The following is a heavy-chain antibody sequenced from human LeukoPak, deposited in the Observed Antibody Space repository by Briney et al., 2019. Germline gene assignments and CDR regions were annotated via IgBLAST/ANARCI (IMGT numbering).Heavy chain of an antibody. CDR3: ARFGAMVGDIVVVPAANDAFDI. J-gene: IGHJ3*02. V-gene: IGHV5-51*01. D-gene: IGHD2-2*01. CDR2: IYPGDSDT. CDR1: GYNFINNW. Sequence: GESLKISCKGSGYNFINNWIAWVRQMPGKGLEWMGIIYPGDSDTRYSPSFQGQVTISADKSISTAYLQWSSLKASDTAMYYCARFGAMVGDIVVVPAANDAFDIWGQGTMVTVSS.